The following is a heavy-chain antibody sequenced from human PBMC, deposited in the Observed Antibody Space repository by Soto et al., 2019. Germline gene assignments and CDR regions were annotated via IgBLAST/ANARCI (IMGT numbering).Heavy chain of an antibody. CDR2: ISSIGST. CDR1: GGSISSGDYF. V-gene: IGHV4-30-4*01. D-gene: IGHD2-8*01. J-gene: IGHJ6*02. Sequence: QVQLQESGPGLVKPSQTLSLTCTVSGGSISSGDYFWSWIRQSPGKGLEWIGYISSIGSTYYNPSPTIRVSVSRDTAKHQFYLKLSSVTTTDTAVDYCARGMVIRPYYYHGMDVWGQGTTVTVSS. CDR3: ARGMVIRPYYYHGMDV.